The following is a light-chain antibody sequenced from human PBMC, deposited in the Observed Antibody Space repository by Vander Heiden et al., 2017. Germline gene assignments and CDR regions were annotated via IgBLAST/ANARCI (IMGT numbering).Light chain of an antibody. CDR3: QQSYSTPPRT. Sequence: IQMTLSTSSLSASVGDRVTITCRASQHISSYLKWCHQKPGKAPNRLIYAASSWQSGVPSRFSGSGSGTDVTLTTSSLQPEDFSTYYCQQSYSTPPRTFGRGTEVEIK. J-gene: IGKJ4*02. CDR2: AAS. V-gene: IGKV1-39*01. CDR1: QHISSY.